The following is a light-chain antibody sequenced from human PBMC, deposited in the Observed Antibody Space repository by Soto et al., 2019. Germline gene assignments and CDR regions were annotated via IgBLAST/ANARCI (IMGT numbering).Light chain of an antibody. Sequence: QAVVTQPPSVSEAPRQRVTISCSGSSSNIGNHAVNWYQQLPGKAPKLLIYYDDLLPSGVSDRFSGSKSGTSASLAISGLQSEDEADYYCATWDDSLNGVVFGGGTQLTVL. CDR3: ATWDDSLNGVV. V-gene: IGLV1-36*01. CDR1: SSNIGNHA. CDR2: YDD. J-gene: IGLJ2*01.